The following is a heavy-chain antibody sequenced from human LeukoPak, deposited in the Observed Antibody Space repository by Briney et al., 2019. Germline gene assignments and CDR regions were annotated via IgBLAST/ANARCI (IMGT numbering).Heavy chain of an antibody. CDR2: ISSSSSYI. Sequence: GGSLRLSCAASGFTFSSYSMNWVRQAPGKGLEWVSSISSSSSYIYYADSVKGRFTISRDNAKNSLYLQMNSLRAEDTAVYYCARDIVLMVYAHIRYFDYWGQGTLVTVSS. J-gene: IGHJ4*02. V-gene: IGHV3-21*01. D-gene: IGHD2-8*01. CDR1: GFTFSSYS. CDR3: ARDIVLMVYAHIRYFDY.